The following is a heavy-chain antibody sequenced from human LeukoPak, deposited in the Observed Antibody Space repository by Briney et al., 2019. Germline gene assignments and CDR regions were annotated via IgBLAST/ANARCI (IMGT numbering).Heavy chain of an antibody. J-gene: IGHJ4*02. D-gene: IGHD2-2*01. Sequence: PGGSLRLSCAASGFTFSSYAMSWVRQAPGKGLEWVSGISASGGVTYSAESVRGRFTISRDNSKNTLYLQMNSLRVDDTAAYYCATISRSFEYLDYWGQGTLVTVSS. CDR2: ISASGGVT. CDR3: ATISRSFEYLDY. CDR1: GFTFSSYA. V-gene: IGHV3-23*01.